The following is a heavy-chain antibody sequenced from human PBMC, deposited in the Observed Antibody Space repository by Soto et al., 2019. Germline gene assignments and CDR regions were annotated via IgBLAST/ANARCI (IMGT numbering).Heavy chain of an antibody. Sequence: EVQLLESGGALVQPGGSLRLSCAVSGININNYVMSRVRQAPGKGLEWASSISGSGGSTYYADSVKGRFTISRDNSKNSLYLQMNSLRAEDTAVYYCAKGWGDYWGQGTQVTVSS. CDR3: AKGWGDY. J-gene: IGHJ4*02. D-gene: IGHD7-27*01. V-gene: IGHV3-23*01. CDR1: GININNYV. CDR2: ISGSGGST.